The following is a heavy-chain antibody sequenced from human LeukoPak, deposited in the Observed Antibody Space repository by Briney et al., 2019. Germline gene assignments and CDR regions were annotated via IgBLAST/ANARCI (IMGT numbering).Heavy chain of an antibody. Sequence: GGSLRLSCAASGFTFDDYAMHWVRQAPGKGLEWVAVISYDGSNKYYADSVKGRFTISRDNSKNTLYLQMNSLRAEDTAVYYCAKVVHYDFWSGNDYWGQGTLVTVSS. D-gene: IGHD3-3*01. V-gene: IGHV3-30*18. CDR2: ISYDGSNK. CDR3: AKVVHYDFWSGNDY. CDR1: GFTFDDYA. J-gene: IGHJ4*02.